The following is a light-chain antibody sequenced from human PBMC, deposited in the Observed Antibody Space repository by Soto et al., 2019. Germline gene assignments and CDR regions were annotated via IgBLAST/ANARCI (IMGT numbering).Light chain of an antibody. V-gene: IGLV4-60*02. J-gene: IGLJ3*02. CDR2: LEGSGNY. Sequence: QLVLTQSSSASASLGSSVKLTCTLNSGHTTYIIAWHQRQPGKAPRYLMKLEGSGNYNKGSGVPDRFSGSSSGADRYLVISNLQFEDEADYYCETWDRDTRVFGGGTKLTVL. CDR3: ETWDRDTRV. CDR1: SGHTTYI.